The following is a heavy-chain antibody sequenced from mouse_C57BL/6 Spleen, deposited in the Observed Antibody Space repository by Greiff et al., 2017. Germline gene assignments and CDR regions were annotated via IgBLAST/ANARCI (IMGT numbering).Heavy chain of an antibody. V-gene: IGHV2-2*01. Sequence: VQRVESGPGLVQPSQSLSITCTVSGFSLTSYGVHWVRQSPGKGLEWLGVIWSGGSTDYNAAFISRLSISKDNSKSQVFFKMNSLQADDTAIYYCARGDYYGSSYRYFDVWGTGTTVTVSS. CDR1: GFSLTSYG. D-gene: IGHD1-1*01. J-gene: IGHJ1*03. CDR3: ARGDYYGSSYRYFDV. CDR2: IWSGGST.